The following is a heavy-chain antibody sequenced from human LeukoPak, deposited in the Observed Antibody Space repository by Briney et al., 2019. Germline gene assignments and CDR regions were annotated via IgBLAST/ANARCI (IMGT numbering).Heavy chain of an antibody. V-gene: IGHV3-48*01. CDR2: ISSSSSTI. CDR3: ARDHYDILTGYYYYYYYYMDV. D-gene: IGHD3-9*01. J-gene: IGHJ6*03. CDR1: GFTFSSYE. Sequence: GGSLRLSCAASGFTFSSYEMNWVRQAPGKGLEWVSYISSSSSTIYYADSVKGRFTISRDNAKNSLYLQMNSLRAEDTAVYYCARDHYDILTGYYYYYYYYMDVWGKGTTVTVSS.